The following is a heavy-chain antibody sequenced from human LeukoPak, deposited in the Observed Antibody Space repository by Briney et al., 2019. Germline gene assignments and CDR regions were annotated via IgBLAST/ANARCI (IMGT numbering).Heavy chain of an antibody. V-gene: IGHV4-59*01. CDR2: RYYSGST. CDR3: ARDRDYEGWFDY. J-gene: IGHJ4*02. D-gene: IGHD4-17*01. CDR1: GGSISSYY. Sequence: PSETLSLTCTVSGGSISSYYWSWIRQPPGKGLEWIGYRYYSGSTNYNPTLISRVTISVDTSRNQFSLKLTSVTAADTAVYYCARDRDYEGWFDYWGQGTLVTVSS.